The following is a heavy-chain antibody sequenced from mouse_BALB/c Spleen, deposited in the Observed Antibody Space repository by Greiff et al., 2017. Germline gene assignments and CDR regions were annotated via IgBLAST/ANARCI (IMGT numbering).Heavy chain of an antibody. CDR3: ARGRGYYFDY. J-gene: IGHJ2*01. CDR1: GFTFSSYG. Sequence: EVKLVESGGGLVQPGGSLKLSCAASGFTFSSYGMSWVRQTPDKRLELVATINSNGGSTYYPDSVKGRFTISRDNAKNTLYLQMSSLKSEDTAMYYCARGRGYYFDYWGQGTTLTVSS. CDR2: INSNGGST. V-gene: IGHV5-6-3*01.